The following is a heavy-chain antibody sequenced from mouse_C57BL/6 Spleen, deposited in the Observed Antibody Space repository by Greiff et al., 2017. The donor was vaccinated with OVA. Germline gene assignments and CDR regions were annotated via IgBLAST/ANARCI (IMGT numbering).Heavy chain of an antibody. J-gene: IGHJ1*03. CDR2: IFPGSGST. CDR3: AREGDYGSSYWYFDV. CDR1: GYTFTDYY. D-gene: IGHD1-1*01. V-gene: IGHV1-75*01. Sequence: VQLQQSGPELVKPGASVKISCKASGYTFTDYYINWVKQRPGQGLEWIGWIFPGSGSTYYNEKFKGKATLTVDKSSSTAYMLLSSLTSEDSAVYFCAREGDYGSSYWYFDVWGTGTTVTVSS.